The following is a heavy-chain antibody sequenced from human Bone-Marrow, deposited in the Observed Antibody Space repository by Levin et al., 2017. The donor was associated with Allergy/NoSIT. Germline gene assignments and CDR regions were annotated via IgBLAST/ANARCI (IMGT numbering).Heavy chain of an antibody. CDR1: GYTLTELS. J-gene: IGHJ5*02. CDR3: ATDRGGWFDP. V-gene: IGHV1-24*01. CDR2: FDPEDGET. Sequence: GESLKISCKVSGYTLTELSMHWVRQAPGKGLEWMGGFDPEDGETIYAQKFQGRVTMTEDTSTDTAYMELSSLRSEDTAVYYCATDRGGWFDPWGQGTLVTVSS.